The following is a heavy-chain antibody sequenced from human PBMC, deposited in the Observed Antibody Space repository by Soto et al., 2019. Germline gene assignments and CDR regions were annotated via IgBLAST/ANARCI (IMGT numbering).Heavy chain of an antibody. V-gene: IGHV4-31*03. CDR3: AGGTSRWFDY. CDR1: GGSISRDGYY. Sequence: QVQLQESGPGLVKPSQTLSLTCTVSGGSISRDGYYWTWIRQHPGKGLEWIGYIYYTGITHYNPSLKSRVTISIDTSNNQFSLTVNSLTAADTAVYYCAGGTSRWFDYWGQGTRVTFSS. D-gene: IGHD6-13*01. CDR2: IYYTGIT. J-gene: IGHJ4*02.